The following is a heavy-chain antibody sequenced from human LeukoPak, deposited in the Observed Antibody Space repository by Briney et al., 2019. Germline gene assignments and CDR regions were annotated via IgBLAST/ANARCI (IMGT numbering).Heavy chain of an antibody. CDR2: IIPIFGTA. J-gene: IGHJ6*04. D-gene: IGHD3-10*02. CDR3: ARGVPGGATVHDDYVMDG. V-gene: IGHV1-69*01. CDR1: GDTFSSYA. Sequence: SVKVSCKASGDTFSSYAISWVRQAPGQGLEWMGGIIPIFGTANYAQKFQGRVTITADESTSTAYMELSSLRSEDTAVNYWARGVPGGATVHDDYVMDGWSKASTATAPS.